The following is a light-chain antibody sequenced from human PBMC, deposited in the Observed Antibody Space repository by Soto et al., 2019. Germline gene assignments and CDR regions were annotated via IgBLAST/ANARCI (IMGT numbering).Light chain of an antibody. CDR1: QSVSSN. J-gene: IGKJ4*01. CDR3: QQYGSSPPLT. Sequence: EIVMTQSPATLSVSPGERATLSCRASQSVSSNVAWYQQIPGQTPRLLIYGASSRATGIPDRFSGSGSGTDFTLTISRLEPEDFAVYYCQQYGSSPPLTFGGGSKVDIK. CDR2: GAS. V-gene: IGKV3-20*01.